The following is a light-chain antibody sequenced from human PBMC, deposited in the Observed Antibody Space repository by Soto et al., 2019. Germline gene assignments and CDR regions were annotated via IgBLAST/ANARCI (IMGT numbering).Light chain of an antibody. CDR3: QSHDNSLSGSL. CDR1: SSNIGATNY. CDR2: DTT. V-gene: IGLV1-40*01. Sequence: QAVVTQPPSVSGAPGQRVSISCTGSSSNIGATNYVHWYQHLPGTAPKLLIYDTTKRPSGVPDRFSGSKSGTSASLAIADVRPEDEADYYCQSHDNSLSGSLFGGGTKLTVL. J-gene: IGLJ2*01.